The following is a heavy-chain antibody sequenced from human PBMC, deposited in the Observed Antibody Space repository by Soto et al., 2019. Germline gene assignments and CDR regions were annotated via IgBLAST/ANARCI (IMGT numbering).Heavy chain of an antibody. V-gene: IGHV4-34*01. D-gene: IGHD3-22*01. CDR2: INHSGST. CDR1: GGSFSGYY. J-gene: IGHJ3*02. CDR3: ARGQTSDYYDSSGYYRDRATPDAFDI. Sequence: SETLSLTCAVYGGSFSGYYWSWIRQPPGKGLEWIGEINHSGSTNYNPSLKSRVTISVDTSKNQFSLKLSSVTAADTAVYYCARGQTSDYYDSSGYYRDRATPDAFDIWGQGTMVTVSS.